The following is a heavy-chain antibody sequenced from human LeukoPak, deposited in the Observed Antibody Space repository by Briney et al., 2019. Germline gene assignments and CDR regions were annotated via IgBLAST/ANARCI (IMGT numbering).Heavy chain of an antibody. V-gene: IGHV4-59*01. J-gene: IGHJ6*02. Sequence: SETLSLTCTVSGGSISGSSCTWIRLPPGKGLEWIGQIYYKGNADYNPSLKSRVTLSVDTSKNQFSLKLTAMTAAATAVYYCAKFGVDYDMIVWGQGTTVTV. CDR1: GGSISGSS. CDR2: IYYKGNA. D-gene: IGHD3-16*01. CDR3: AKFGVDYDMIV.